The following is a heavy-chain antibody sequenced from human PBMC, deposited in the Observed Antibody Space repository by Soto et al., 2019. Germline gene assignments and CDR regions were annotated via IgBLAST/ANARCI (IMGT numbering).Heavy chain of an antibody. CDR2: INPNSGGT. D-gene: IGHD3-10*01. CDR1: GYTFTCDY. Sequence: APVEVSCRPCGYTFTCDYIYWVRQALGQGLEWMGWINPNSGGTNYAQKSQGWVTMTRDTSISTAYMELSRLRSDDTAVYYCARGRGSATRHWFDPWGQGTLVTGSS. V-gene: IGHV1-2*04. CDR3: ARGRGSATRHWFDP. J-gene: IGHJ5*02.